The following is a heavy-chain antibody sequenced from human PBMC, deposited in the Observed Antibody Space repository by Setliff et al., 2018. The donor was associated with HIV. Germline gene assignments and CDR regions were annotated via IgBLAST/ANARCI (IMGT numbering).Heavy chain of an antibody. CDR3: ARDRSNYVGLDAFDI. CDR2: IIPIFGAA. Sequence: SVKVSCKASGGTFSSYAISWVRQAPGQGLEWMGGIIPIFGAANYAQKFQGRVTITADESTSTAYMELSSLRSEDTAVYYCARDRSNYVGLDAFDIWGQGTMVTVS. V-gene: IGHV1-69*13. D-gene: IGHD4-4*01. J-gene: IGHJ3*02. CDR1: GGTFSSYA.